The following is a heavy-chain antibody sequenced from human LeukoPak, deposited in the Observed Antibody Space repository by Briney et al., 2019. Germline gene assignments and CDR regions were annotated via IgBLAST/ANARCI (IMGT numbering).Heavy chain of an antibody. CDR1: GGSFSGYY. V-gene: IGHV4-34*01. CDR3: ARYPYYYYGMDV. J-gene: IGHJ6*02. Sequence: SETLSLTCAVYGGSFSGYYWSWIRQPPGKGLEWIGEINHSGSTNYNPSLKSRVTISVDTSKNQFSLRLSSVTAADTAVYYCARYPYYYYGMDVWGQGTTVTVSS. CDR2: INHSGST.